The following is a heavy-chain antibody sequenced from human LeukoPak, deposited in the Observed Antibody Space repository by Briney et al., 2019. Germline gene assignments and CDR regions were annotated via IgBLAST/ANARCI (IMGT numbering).Heavy chain of an antibody. CDR1: GFFFNNYG. V-gene: IGHV3-23*01. J-gene: IGHJ5*02. CDR3: AKGSSGYFADL. CDR2: ISNDGGGT. D-gene: IGHD3-22*01. Sequence: GGSLRLSCAASGFFFNNYGLIWVRQAPGKGLEWVSAISNDGGGTQYADFVKGRFTISRDNSKHTLFLQMNSLRAEDTALYYCAKGSSGYFADLWGQGTLVTVSS.